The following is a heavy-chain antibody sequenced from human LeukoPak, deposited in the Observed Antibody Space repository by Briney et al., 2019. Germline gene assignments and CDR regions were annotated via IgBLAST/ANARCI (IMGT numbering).Heavy chain of an antibody. Sequence: SETLSLTCVVSGGSISDSFEHYWSWIRQPPGKGLEWIGEINHSGSTNYNPSLKSRVTISVDTSKNQFSLKLSSVTAADTAVYYCARAPSYNWNYVARFAVDYWGQGTLVTVSS. CDR2: INHSGST. CDR1: GGSISDSFEHY. V-gene: IGHV4-34*01. D-gene: IGHD1-7*01. J-gene: IGHJ4*02. CDR3: ARAPSYNWNYVARFAVDY.